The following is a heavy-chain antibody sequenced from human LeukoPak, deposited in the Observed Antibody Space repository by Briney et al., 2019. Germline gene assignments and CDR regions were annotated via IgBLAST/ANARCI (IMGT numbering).Heavy chain of an antibody. CDR2: INLDGSST. CDR1: GFTFSSYW. J-gene: IGHJ4*02. Sequence: GGSLRLSCAASGFTFSSYWMHWVRQAPGKGLVWVSRINLDGSSTTYVDSVKGRFTISRDNAKNTVYLQMNSLRAEDTGVYYCTRDSSDVSYWGQGTLVTVSS. V-gene: IGHV3-74*01. CDR3: TRDSSDVSY. D-gene: IGHD6-25*01.